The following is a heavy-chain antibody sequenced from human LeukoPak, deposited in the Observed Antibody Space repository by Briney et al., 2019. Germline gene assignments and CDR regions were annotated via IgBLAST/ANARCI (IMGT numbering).Heavy chain of an antibody. D-gene: IGHD6-6*01. CDR2: INPNSGGT. Sequence: GASVKVSCKASGYTFTGYYMHWVRQAPGQGLEWMGWINPNSGGTNCAQKFQGRVTMTRDTSISTAYMELSRLRSDDTAVYYCARGSSIAARSENDYWGQGTLVTVSS. CDR1: GYTFTGYY. J-gene: IGHJ4*02. V-gene: IGHV1-2*02. CDR3: ARGSSIAARSENDY.